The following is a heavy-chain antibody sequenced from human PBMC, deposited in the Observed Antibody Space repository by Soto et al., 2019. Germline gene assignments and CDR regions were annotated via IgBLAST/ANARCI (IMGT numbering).Heavy chain of an antibody. J-gene: IGHJ3*01. V-gene: IGHV3-30-3*01. CDR2: ISYDGSNK. D-gene: IGHD3-3*01. Sequence: PGGSLRLSCAASGFTFDDYAMHWVRQAPGKGLEWVSLISYDGSNKYYADSVKGRFTISRDNSKNTLYLQMNSLRPEDTALFYCARGPYDFWSGYIADAFDVWGQGTMVTVSS. CDR1: GFTFDDYA. CDR3: ARGPYDFWSGYIADAFDV.